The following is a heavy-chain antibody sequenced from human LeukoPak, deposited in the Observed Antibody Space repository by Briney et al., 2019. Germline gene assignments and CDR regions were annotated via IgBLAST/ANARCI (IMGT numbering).Heavy chain of an antibody. CDR3: ARDKAQDSVYYGMDV. CDR1: GFTFSSYS. CDR2: ISSGSNYI. J-gene: IGHJ6*02. V-gene: IGHV3-21*06. D-gene: IGHD6-6*01. Sequence: GGSLRLSCAASGFTFSSYSMVWVRQAPGKGLEWVSSISSGSNYIYYADSVKGRFTISRDNARTSLYLQMNSLRVEDTAVYYCARDKAQDSVYYGMDVWGQGTTVTVSS.